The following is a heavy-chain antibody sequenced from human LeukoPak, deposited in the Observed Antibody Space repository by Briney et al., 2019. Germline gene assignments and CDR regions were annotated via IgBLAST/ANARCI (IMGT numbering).Heavy chain of an antibody. D-gene: IGHD6-13*01. CDR3: ARDNVIAAAGIDY. CDR1: GGSISSYY. Sequence: SETLSLTCTVSGGSISSYYWGWIRQPPGKGLEWIGYIYYSGSTNYNPSLKSRVTISVDTSKNQFSLKLSSVTAADTAVYYCARDNVIAAAGIDYWGQGTLVTVSS. J-gene: IGHJ4*02. V-gene: IGHV4-59*01. CDR2: IYYSGST.